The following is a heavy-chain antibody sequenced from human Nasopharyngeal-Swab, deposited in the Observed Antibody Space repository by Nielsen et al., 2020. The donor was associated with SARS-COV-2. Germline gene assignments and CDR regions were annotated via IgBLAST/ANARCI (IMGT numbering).Heavy chain of an antibody. CDR3: AGAPTVTTTIVSYYYYGMDV. CDR1: GYTFTSYY. J-gene: IGHJ6*02. Sequence: ASVKVSCKASGYTFTSYYMHWVRQAPGQGLEWMGIINPSGGSTSYAQKFQGRVTMTRDTSTSTVYMELSSLRSEDTAVYYCAGAPTVTTTIVSYYYYGMDVWGQGTTVTASS. V-gene: IGHV1-46*01. D-gene: IGHD4-17*01. CDR2: INPSGGST.